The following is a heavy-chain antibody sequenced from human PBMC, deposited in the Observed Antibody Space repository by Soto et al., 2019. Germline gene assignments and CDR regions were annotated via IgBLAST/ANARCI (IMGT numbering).Heavy chain of an antibody. V-gene: IGHV3-15*01. CDR2: IKSKTSGETT. CDR1: GFTFTSAW. D-gene: IGHD6-13*01. J-gene: IGHJ4*02. CDR3: TIDIASSGVGELDY. Sequence: EVHLVESGGGLVKPGGSLRLSCAASGFTFTSAWLTWVRQAPGKGLEWVARIKSKTSGETTDYAAPVKGRFTISRDDSKTTVYLQMNSLNTEDTAIYYCTIDIASSGVGELDYWGQGTLVTVSS.